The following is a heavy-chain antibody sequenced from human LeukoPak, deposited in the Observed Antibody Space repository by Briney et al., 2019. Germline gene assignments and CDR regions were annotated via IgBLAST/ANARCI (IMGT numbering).Heavy chain of an antibody. CDR3: ARVLGATNFDY. Sequence: GGSLRLSCAASGFIFSNYAMHWVRRAPGKGLEYVSAINSNGGSTYYANSVKGRFTISRDNSKNTLYLQMGSLRAEDTAVYYCARVLGATNFDYWGQGTLVTVSS. CDR2: INSNGGST. V-gene: IGHV3-64*01. J-gene: IGHJ4*02. CDR1: GFIFSNYA. D-gene: IGHD1-26*01.